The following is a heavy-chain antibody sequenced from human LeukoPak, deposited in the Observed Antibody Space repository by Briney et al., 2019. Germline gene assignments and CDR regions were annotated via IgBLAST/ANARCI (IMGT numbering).Heavy chain of an antibody. D-gene: IGHD3-10*01. J-gene: IGHJ4*02. Sequence: GSLRLSCAASGPTFSNFAMNWVRQASGKGLGGVSGITDSGRKTYYADSVKGRFSISRDNSKNTVYLQMSDLRAEDTAVYYCAKITKATTPNYWGQGTLVTVSS. CDR3: AKITKATTPNY. CDR1: GPTFSNFA. V-gene: IGHV3-23*01. CDR2: ITDSGRKT.